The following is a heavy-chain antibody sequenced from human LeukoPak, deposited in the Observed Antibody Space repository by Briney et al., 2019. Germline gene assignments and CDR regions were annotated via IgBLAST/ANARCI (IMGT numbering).Heavy chain of an antibody. Sequence: GGSLRLSCAASGFTFSSYSMNWVRQAPGKGLEWVSYISSSSSTIYYADSVKGRFTISRDNAKNSLYLQMNSLRAEDTAVYYCASVRRGFGEFSKYYSYYYMDVWGKGTTVTISS. V-gene: IGHV3-48*01. J-gene: IGHJ6*03. CDR1: GFTFSSYS. D-gene: IGHD3-10*01. CDR2: ISSSSSTI. CDR3: ASVRRGFGEFSKYYSYYYMDV.